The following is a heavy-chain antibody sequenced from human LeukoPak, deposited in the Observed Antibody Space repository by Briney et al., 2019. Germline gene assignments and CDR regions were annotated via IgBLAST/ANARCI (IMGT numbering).Heavy chain of an antibody. D-gene: IGHD2-15*01. CDR3: ARTLGYCSGGSCPYYYYYGMDV. CDR2: ISSSGSTI. CDR1: GFTFSDYY. J-gene: IGHJ6*02. Sequence: GGSLRLSCAASGFTFSDYYMSWIRQAPRKGLEWVSYISSSGSTIYYADSVKGRFTISRDNSKNTLYLQMNSLRAEDTAVYYCARTLGYCSGGSCPYYYYYGMDVWGQGTTVTVSS. V-gene: IGHV3-11*04.